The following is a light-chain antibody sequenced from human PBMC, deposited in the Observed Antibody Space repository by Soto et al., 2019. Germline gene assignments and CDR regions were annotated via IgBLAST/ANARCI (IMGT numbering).Light chain of an antibody. V-gene: IGKV3-15*01. J-gene: IGKJ2*01. CDR3: LQHNKWHPGYT. CDR1: QTVRTN. CDR2: GAS. Sequence: EIVMTQSPATLSVSPGDRATLSCRASQTVRTNLAWYQQKPGQAPRLLIYGASTRATGIPARFSGSGSGTEFERTICSLQSEDFAVYCCLQHNKWHPGYTFGQGTKLEVK.